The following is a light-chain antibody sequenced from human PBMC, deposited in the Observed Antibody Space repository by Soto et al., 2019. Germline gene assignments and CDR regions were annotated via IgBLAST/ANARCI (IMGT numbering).Light chain of an antibody. V-gene: IGKV1-9*01. J-gene: IGKJ5*01. Sequence: DLQLTQSPSFLSASVGDRVTITCWASQGISSYLAWYQQKPGKAPKLLIYAASTLQSGVPSRFSGSGSGTEFTLTISSLQPEDFATYYCQQLNSYPFTFGQGTRLEIK. CDR1: QGISSY. CDR3: QQLNSYPFT. CDR2: AAS.